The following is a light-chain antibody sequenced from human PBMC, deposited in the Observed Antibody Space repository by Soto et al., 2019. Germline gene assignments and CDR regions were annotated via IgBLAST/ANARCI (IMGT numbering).Light chain of an antibody. Sequence: DIQVTQSPSTLSASVGDRVTINCRASQNINDWLAWYQQKSGKAPKVLIYKASSLESGVPSRFSGSGSGTEFTLTISSLQTEDFATYYCQQYGANSPWTFGQGTKFEIK. V-gene: IGKV1-5*03. CDR3: QQYGANSPWT. CDR1: QNINDW. J-gene: IGKJ1*01. CDR2: KAS.